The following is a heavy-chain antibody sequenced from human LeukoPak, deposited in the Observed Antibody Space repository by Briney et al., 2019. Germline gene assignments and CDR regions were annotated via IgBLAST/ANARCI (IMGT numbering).Heavy chain of an antibody. J-gene: IGHJ6*02. Sequence: GASVKVSRKPSGYDFSIYTLNWVRQVPGQGPEWMGWMNTNTGKATYAQDFRGRFVFSFDSSVSTAYLEITSLKAADTAVYYCAREEGGLDVWGQGTTVIVSS. CDR2: MNTNTGKA. CDR3: AREEGGLDV. V-gene: IGHV7-4-1*02. CDR1: GYDFSIYT.